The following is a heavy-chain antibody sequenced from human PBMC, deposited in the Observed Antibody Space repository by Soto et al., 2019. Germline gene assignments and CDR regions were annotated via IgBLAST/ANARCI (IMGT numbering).Heavy chain of an antibody. J-gene: IGHJ3*02. V-gene: IGHV4-31*03. Sequence: SETLSLTCTVSGDSVSSSGFFWTWIRQVPGMGLQWIGYISSGGSAYYAPSLESRPSISLDTSNNQSSLVLSSVTAADSAIYYCVRLQCTTTCRVGGRFDIWGQGTLVTVSS. CDR1: GDSVSSSGFF. D-gene: IGHD1-26*01. CDR2: ISSGGSA. CDR3: VRLQCTTTCRVGGRFDI.